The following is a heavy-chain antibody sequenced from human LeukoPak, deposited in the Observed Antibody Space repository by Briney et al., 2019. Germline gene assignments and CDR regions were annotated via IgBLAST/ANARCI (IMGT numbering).Heavy chain of an antibody. CDR2: IYSAGST. J-gene: IGHJ5*02. CDR1: GFTVSSNY. V-gene: IGHV3-53*01. Sequence: PGGSLRLSCAASGFTVSSNYISWVRQAPGKGLEWVSVIYSAGSTYYADSVKGRFTISRDNSKNTLYLQMNSLRAEDTAVYYCARDVPHNWFDTWGQGTLVTVSS. CDR3: ARDVPHNWFDT.